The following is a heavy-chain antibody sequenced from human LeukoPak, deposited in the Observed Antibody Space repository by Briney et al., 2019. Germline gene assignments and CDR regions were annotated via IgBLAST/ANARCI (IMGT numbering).Heavy chain of an antibody. D-gene: IGHD3-10*01. V-gene: IGHV3-23*01. CDR3: AKAMESDDDAFDI. J-gene: IGHJ3*02. CDR1: GFDFNSYA. Sequence: GGSLRLSCAASGFDFNSYAMTWVRQAPGQGLDWVSAISGRGGTTYYTDSVKGRFTISRDNSKNTLYLQMNSLRAEDTAVYYCAKAMESDDDAFDIWGQGTMVTVSS. CDR2: ISGRGGTT.